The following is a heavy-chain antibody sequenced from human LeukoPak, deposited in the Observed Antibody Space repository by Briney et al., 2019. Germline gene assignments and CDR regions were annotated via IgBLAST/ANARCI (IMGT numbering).Heavy chain of an antibody. J-gene: IGHJ4*02. CDR1: GFTFDDYA. V-gene: IGHV3-9*03. CDR2: ISRNSGSI. D-gene: IGHD2-2*01. CDR3: AKGSFGYQLLNVLDY. Sequence: GGSLRLSCAASGFTFDDYAMHWVRQAPGKGLEWVSGISRNSGSIGYADSVKGRFTISRDNAKNSLYLQMNSLRAEDMALYYCAKGSFGYQLLNVLDYWGQGTLVTVSS.